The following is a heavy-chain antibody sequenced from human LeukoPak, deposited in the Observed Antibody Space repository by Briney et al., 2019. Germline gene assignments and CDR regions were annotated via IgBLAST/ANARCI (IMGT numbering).Heavy chain of an antibody. Sequence: PGGSLRLSCAGSGSTFEDYAMHWVRQAPGRGLEWGSGISWNGDTIVYADSLQGRFTISRDNAKNSLFLQMNTLRPEDTAVYYCAKDRNYDYIWGHSPPARSGFDSWGQGTLVTVSS. J-gene: IGHJ4*02. CDR3: AKDRNYDYIWGHSPPARSGFDS. D-gene: IGHD3-16*01. CDR1: GSTFEDYA. V-gene: IGHV3-9*01. CDR2: ISWNGDTI.